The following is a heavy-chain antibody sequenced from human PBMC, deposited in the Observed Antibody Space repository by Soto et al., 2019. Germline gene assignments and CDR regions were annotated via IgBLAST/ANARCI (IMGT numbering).Heavy chain of an antibody. CDR3: VKNGGYALEY. V-gene: IGHV4-4*02. Sequence: QVQLQESGPGLVKPSGTLSLTCAVSGDSFSSDNWWSWVRQPPQKGLEWIGQIYRGTSPTYNPSLESRVTISVDRSKNQLSLKLNSVTAADTAGYYCVKNGGYALEYWGQGTLVTVSS. CDR1: GDSFSSDNW. CDR2: IYRGTSP. J-gene: IGHJ4*02. D-gene: IGHD5-12*01.